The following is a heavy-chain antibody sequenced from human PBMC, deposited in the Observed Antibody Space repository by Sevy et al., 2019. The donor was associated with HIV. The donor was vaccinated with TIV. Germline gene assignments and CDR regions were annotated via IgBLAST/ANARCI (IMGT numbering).Heavy chain of an antibody. Sequence: GGSLRLSCAASGFSFSSYGMHWVRQAPGKGLEWMSYIQYDGSNKDYADSVKGGFTISRDNSKNPLYLEMNSLRVEDTRGCYGVKGGGGEGGDHWGQGTLVTVSS. CDR1: GFSFSSYG. D-gene: IGHD1-26*01. J-gene: IGHJ4*02. V-gene: IGHV3-30*02. CDR3: VKGGGGEGGDH. CDR2: IQYDGSNK.